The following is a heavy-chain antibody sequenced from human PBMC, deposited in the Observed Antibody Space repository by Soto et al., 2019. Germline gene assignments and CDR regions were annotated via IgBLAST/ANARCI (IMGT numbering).Heavy chain of an antibody. D-gene: IGHD6-13*01. Sequence: EVQLVESGGGLVKPGGSLRLSCAASGFTFSSYSMNWVRQAPGKGLEWVSTLSSSSSYIYYADSVKGRFTISRDNAKNSLYLQMNSLRDEDTAVYYCARSEGGAAGTVHFPYWGQGTLVTVSS. V-gene: IGHV3-21*01. CDR1: GFTFSSYS. CDR3: ARSEGGAAGTVHFPY. J-gene: IGHJ1*01. CDR2: LSSSSSYI.